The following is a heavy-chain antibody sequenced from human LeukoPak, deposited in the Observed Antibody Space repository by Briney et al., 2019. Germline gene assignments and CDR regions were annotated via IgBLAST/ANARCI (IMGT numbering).Heavy chain of an antibody. Sequence: GGSLRLSCAASGFIFSDYYMSWIRQAPGKGLEWVSFISDGGRPLHYADSVKGRFTISRDNAKNSLYLQMNSLRTEDTAVYYCAKGHYSTSDWGQGTLVTVSS. D-gene: IGHD2-2*01. J-gene: IGHJ4*02. CDR1: GFIFSDYY. CDR3: AKGHYSTSD. V-gene: IGHV3-11*01. CDR2: ISDGGRPL.